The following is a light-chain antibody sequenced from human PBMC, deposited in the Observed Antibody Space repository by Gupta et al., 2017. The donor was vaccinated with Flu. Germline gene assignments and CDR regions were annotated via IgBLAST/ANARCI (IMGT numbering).Light chain of an antibody. CDR3: SSYAGSNNLV. V-gene: IGLV2-8*01. CDR1: SSDVGGYNY. Sequence: SVTISCTGTSSDVGGYNYVSWYQQHPGKAPKLMIYEVSKRPSGVPDRFSGSKSGNTASLTVSALQAEDEADYYCSSYAGSNNLVFGGGTKLTVL. J-gene: IGLJ2*01. CDR2: EVS.